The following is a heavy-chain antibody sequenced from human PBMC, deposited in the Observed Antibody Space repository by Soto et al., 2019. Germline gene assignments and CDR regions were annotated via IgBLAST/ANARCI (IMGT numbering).Heavy chain of an antibody. CDR3: ARRYGGAFDI. D-gene: IGHD4-17*01. J-gene: IGHJ3*02. Sequence: QVQLQESGPGLVKPSETLSLTCTVSGGSISSYYWSWIRQPPEKGLEWIGYIYYSGSTNYNPSLTSRVTISVDMSTNQFSLKLSSVTAADPAVYYCARRYGGAFDIWGQGTMVTVSS. V-gene: IGHV4-59*01. CDR1: GGSISSYY. CDR2: IYYSGST.